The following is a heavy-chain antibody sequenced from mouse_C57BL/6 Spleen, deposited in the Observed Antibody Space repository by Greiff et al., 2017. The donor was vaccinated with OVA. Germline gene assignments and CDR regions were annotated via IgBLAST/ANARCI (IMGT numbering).Heavy chain of an antibody. CDR1: GFTFSSYA. CDR3: ARETVVADY. Sequence: DVQLVESGGGLVKPGGSLKLSCAASGFTFSSYAMSWVRQTPEKRLEWVATISDGGSYTYYPDNVKGRFTISRDNAKNNLYLQMSHLKSEDTAMYYCARETVVADYWGQGTTLTVSS. D-gene: IGHD1-1*01. V-gene: IGHV5-4*01. J-gene: IGHJ2*01. CDR2: ISDGGSYT.